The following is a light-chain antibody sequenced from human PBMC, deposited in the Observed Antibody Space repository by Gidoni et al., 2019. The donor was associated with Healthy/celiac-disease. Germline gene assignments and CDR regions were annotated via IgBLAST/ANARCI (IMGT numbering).Light chain of an antibody. CDR2: WAS. V-gene: IGKV4-1*01. CDR1: QSVLYSSNNKNY. J-gene: IGKJ1*01. CDR3: QQYYSTPWT. Sequence: DIVMTQSPESLAVSLGDRSTINCKSSQSVLYSSNNKNYLAWYQQKPGQPPKLLIYWASTRESGVPDRVSGSGSGTDFTLTISSLQAEDVAVYYCQQYYSTPWTFGQGTKVEIK.